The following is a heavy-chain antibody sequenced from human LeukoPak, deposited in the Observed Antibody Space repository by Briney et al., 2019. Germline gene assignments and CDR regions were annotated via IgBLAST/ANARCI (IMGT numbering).Heavy chain of an antibody. CDR1: GDTFTSYG. CDR2: ISAYNGNT. V-gene: IGHV1-18*01. CDR3: AKDRQECMPSNWFAP. J-gene: IGHJ5*02. Sequence: ASVKVSCKASGDTFTSYGISWVRQAPGQRLEWMGWISAYNGNTKYAQNFQGRVSMTRDTSINTAYMELTSLTSDDTAVYFCAKDRQECMPSNWFAPWGQGTLVTVS. D-gene: IGHD3-3*01.